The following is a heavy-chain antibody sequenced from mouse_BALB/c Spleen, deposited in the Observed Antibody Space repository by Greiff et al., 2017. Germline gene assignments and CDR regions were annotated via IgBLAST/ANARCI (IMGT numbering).Heavy chain of an antibody. CDR1: GYTFTSYW. Sequence: VQLQQPGAELVRPGASVKLSCKASGYTFTSYWINWVKQRPGQGLEWIGNIYPSDSYTNYNQKFKDKATLTVDKSSSTAYMQLSSPTSEDSAVYYCTRSGYGNYRAMDYWGQGTSVTVSS. D-gene: IGHD2-10*02. CDR2: IYPSDSYT. J-gene: IGHJ4*01. CDR3: TRSGYGNYRAMDY. V-gene: IGHV1-69*02.